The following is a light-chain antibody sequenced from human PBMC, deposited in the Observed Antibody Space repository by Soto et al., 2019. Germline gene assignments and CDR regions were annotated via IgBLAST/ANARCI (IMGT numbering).Light chain of an antibody. Sequence: SYELTQPPSVSVSPGQTASITCSGHKLGDKYASWYQQKPGQSPVMLIYLSNNRPSGIPERFSGSNSGNTATLTISGTQAVDEADYYCQAWDSSTVIFGGGTKLTVL. V-gene: IGLV3-1*01. J-gene: IGLJ2*01. CDR2: LSN. CDR1: KLGDKY. CDR3: QAWDSSTVI.